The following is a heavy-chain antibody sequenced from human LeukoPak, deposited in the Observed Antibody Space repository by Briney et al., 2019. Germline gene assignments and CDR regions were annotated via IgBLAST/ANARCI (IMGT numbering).Heavy chain of an antibody. CDR3: VRSGDGYKYNY. J-gene: IGHJ4*02. CDR2: INLNTGDT. CDR1: GYTFTGYY. Sequence: ASVKVSCKASGYTFTGYYLHWVRQAPGQGLEWMGWINLNTGDTKYSQKFQGRVTMTRDTSISTAYMELSRLRYDDTAVYYCVRSGDGYKYNYWGQGTLVTVSS. V-gene: IGHV1-2*02. D-gene: IGHD5-24*01.